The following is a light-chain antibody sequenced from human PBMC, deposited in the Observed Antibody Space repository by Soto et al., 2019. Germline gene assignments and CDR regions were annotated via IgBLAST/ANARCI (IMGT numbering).Light chain of an antibody. CDR1: QSVRSY. V-gene: IGKV3-11*01. J-gene: IGKJ1*01. CDR3: QQCTNWPWT. Sequence: EIVMTQSPGTLSVSPGERATLSCWASQSVRSYLVWYQQKPGQAPRLIMYEASTRATGIPARFIGGGSGTDFTLTISSLEPEDAAVYYCQQCTNWPWTLGQGTKVDI. CDR2: EAS.